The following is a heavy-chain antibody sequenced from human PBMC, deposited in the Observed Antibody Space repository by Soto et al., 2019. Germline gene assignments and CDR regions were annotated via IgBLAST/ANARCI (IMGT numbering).Heavy chain of an antibody. D-gene: IGHD3-16*01. CDR3: VKRSLVMPPT. CDR1: GRTLNLNSDF. Sequence: SETLSLPCTVSGRTLNLNSDFWYLAWIRQPPGKGLEWIGSIDNGGNTHYNAPLKSRVIISADTSKNQFSLSLNSVTAADTAVDYCVKRSLVMPPTWGQGIQV. J-gene: IGHJ4*02. V-gene: IGHV4-39*01. CDR2: IDNGGNT.